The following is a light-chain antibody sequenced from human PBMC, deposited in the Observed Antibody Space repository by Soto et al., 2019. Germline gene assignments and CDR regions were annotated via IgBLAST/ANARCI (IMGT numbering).Light chain of an antibody. J-gene: IGKJ1*01. V-gene: IGKV1-6*01. CDR1: QGIRNY. CDR2: GAS. CDR3: INYYNYPRT. Sequence: AIQMTQSPSSLSASVGDRVNITCRASQGIRNYLGWYQQKPGKAPKLLIYGASTLQSGVPSRFSGSGSGTDFTLTINSLQPEDFANYYCINYYNYPRTFGQGTRVDVK.